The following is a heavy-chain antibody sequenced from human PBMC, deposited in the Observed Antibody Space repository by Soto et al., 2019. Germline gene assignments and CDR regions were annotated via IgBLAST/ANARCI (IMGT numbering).Heavy chain of an antibody. J-gene: IGHJ4*02. CDR1: GFTFSSYA. D-gene: IGHD5-18*01. CDR2: ISGSDGRT. Sequence: GGSLRLSCAASGFTFSSYAMGWVRQAPGKGLEWVSTISGSDGRTYSTDSVKGRFTISRDNSRNTAYLQMNSLRVEDTAVYYCAKGVSQYTPLALFDYWGRGTLVTVSS. V-gene: IGHV3-23*01. CDR3: AKGVSQYTPLALFDY.